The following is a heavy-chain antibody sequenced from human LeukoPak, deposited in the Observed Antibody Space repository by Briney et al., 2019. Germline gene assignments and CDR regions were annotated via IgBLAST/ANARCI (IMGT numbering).Heavy chain of an antibody. V-gene: IGHV3-23*01. CDR3: AKLMSAVAVAGTPFGY. Sequence: GGSLRLSCAASGFTFSSYAMSWVRQAPGKGLEWVSAISGSGGSTYYADSVKGRFTISRDNSKNTLYLQMNSLRAEDTAVYYYAKLMSAVAVAGTPFGYWGQGTLVTVSS. D-gene: IGHD6-19*01. J-gene: IGHJ4*02. CDR2: ISGSGGST. CDR1: GFTFSSYA.